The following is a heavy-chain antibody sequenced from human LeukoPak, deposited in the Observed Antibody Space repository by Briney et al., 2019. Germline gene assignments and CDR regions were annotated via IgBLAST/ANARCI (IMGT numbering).Heavy chain of an antibody. J-gene: IGHJ4*02. CDR1: GFTFSSYS. D-gene: IGHD3-22*01. Sequence: PGGSLRLSCAASGFTFSSYSMNWVRQAPGKGLEWIGEINHSGSTNYNPSLKSRVTISVDTSKNQFSLKLSSVTAADTAVYYCARGARPLHYYDSSGYYWGTERHYYFDYWGQGTLVTVSS. CDR2: INHSGST. V-gene: IGHV4-34*01. CDR3: ARGARPLHYYDSSGYYWGTERHYYFDY.